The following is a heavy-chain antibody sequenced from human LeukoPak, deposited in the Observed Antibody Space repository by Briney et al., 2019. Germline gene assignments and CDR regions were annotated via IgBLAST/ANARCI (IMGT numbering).Heavy chain of an antibody. CDR1: GFTVSSNY. J-gene: IGHJ4*02. CDR3: ARQGDFWSGPHDY. D-gene: IGHD3-3*01. V-gene: IGHV3-20*04. Sequence: GGSLRLSCAASGFTVSSNYMSWVRQAPGKGLEWVSGINWNGGSTGYADSVKGRFTISRDNAKNSLYLQMNSLRAEDTALYYCARQGDFWSGPHDYWGQGTLVTVSS. CDR2: INWNGGST.